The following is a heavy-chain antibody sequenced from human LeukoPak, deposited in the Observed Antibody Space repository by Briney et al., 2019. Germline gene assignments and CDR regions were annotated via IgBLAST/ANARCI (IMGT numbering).Heavy chain of an antibody. CDR3: ARSIAVAGTAGDN. D-gene: IGHD6-19*01. Sequence: ASVKVSCKASGYTFTGYYMHWVRQAPGQGLEWMGWINPNSGGTNYAQKFQGRVSMTRDTSISTAYMELSRLGSDDTAVYYCARSIAVAGTAGDNWGQGTLVTVSS. CDR1: GYTFTGYY. J-gene: IGHJ4*02. V-gene: IGHV1-2*02. CDR2: INPNSGGT.